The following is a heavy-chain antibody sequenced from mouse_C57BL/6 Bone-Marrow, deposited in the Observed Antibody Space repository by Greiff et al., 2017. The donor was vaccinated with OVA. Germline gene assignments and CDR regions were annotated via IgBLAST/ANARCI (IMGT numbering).Heavy chain of an antibody. D-gene: IGHD2-3*01. V-gene: IGHV1-76*01. CDR2: IYPGSGNT. CDR3: ARDDGYFVEY. J-gene: IGHJ2*01. CDR1: GYTFTDHY. Sequence: VQLQQSGAEVVRPGASVKLSCKASGYTFTDHYINWVKQRPGQGLEWIARIYPGSGNTYYNEKFKGKATLTAEKSSNTAYMQLSSLTSEDSAVYFCARDDGYFVEYGGQGTTLTVSS.